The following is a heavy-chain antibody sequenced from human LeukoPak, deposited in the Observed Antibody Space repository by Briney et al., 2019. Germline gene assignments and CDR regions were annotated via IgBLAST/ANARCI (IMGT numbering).Heavy chain of an antibody. J-gene: IGHJ4*02. V-gene: IGHV4-39*07. CDR2: MYYRGST. Sequence: PSETLSLTCTVSGGSISSSSYYWGWIRQPPGKGLEWIGSMYYRGSTYYNPSLKSRVTISVDTSKNQFSLKLSSVTAADTAVYYCARDPPTGISMDYWGQGTLVTVSS. CDR1: GGSISSSSYY. D-gene: IGHD3-9*01. CDR3: ARDPPTGISMDY.